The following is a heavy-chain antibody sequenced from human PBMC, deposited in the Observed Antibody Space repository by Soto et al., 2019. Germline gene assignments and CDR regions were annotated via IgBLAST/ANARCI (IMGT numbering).Heavy chain of an antibody. CDR1: GYTFTSHR. CDR3: ARDAGIPSNGMDV. D-gene: IGHD6-13*01. Sequence: ASVKVSFKTSGYTFTSHRITWVRQAPGQGLEWMGWITPYNRNTNYAQKFQGRVTMTTDTSAHTAYMELRSLRSDDTAMYYCARDAGIPSNGMDVWGQGTAVTVSS. J-gene: IGHJ6*02. CDR2: ITPYNRNT. V-gene: IGHV1-18*01.